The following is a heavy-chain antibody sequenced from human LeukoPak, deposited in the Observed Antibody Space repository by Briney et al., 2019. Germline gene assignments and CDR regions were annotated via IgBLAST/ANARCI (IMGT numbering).Heavy chain of an antibody. CDR2: IIVYNGNT. Sequence: ASVKVSCKASGYTFTSYGISWVRQAPGQGLQWMGWIIVYNGNTNYAQKLQGRVTMTTDTFTSTAYMELRSLRSDDTAVYYCARDVFAAYTTHHKSDPWGQGTLVTVSS. CDR1: GYTFTSYG. D-gene: IGHD2-2*02. J-gene: IGHJ5*02. V-gene: IGHV1-18*01. CDR3: ARDVFAAYTTHHKSDP.